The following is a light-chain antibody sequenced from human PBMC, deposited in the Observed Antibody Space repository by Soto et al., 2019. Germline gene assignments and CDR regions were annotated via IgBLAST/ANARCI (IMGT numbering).Light chain of an antibody. CDR3: QSHDSSLHASV. Sequence: LTQPPSVSGAPGQMVTISCTGSSSNIGAGYDVHWYLQLPGTAPKLLIYGNTNRPSGVPDRFSGSKSGSSASLAITGLQAEDEADYYCQSHDSSLHASVFGTGTKVTVL. V-gene: IGLV1-40*01. CDR1: SSNIGAGYD. CDR2: GNT. J-gene: IGLJ1*01.